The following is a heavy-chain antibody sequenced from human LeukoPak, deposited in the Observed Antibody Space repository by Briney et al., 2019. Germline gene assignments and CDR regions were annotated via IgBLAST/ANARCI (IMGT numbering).Heavy chain of an antibody. CDR3: AKDDAWLRFGE. D-gene: IGHD3-10*01. J-gene: IGHJ4*02. Sequence: GGSLRLSCAASGFTFSNHGMNCVRQAPGKGLEWVSGISPSGDITYYADSVKDRFTISRDNSKNTLYLEVISLTAEDTAVYYCAKDDAWLRFGEWSQGTLVTVSS. CDR2: ISPSGDIT. CDR1: GFTFSNHG. V-gene: IGHV3-23*01.